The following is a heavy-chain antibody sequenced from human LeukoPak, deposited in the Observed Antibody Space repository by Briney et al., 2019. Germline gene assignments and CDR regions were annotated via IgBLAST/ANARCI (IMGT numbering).Heavy chain of an antibody. V-gene: IGHV1-2*04. J-gene: IGHJ6*02. CDR1: GYTFTGYY. Sequence: ASVKVSCKASGYTFTGYYMHWVRQAPGQGLEWVGWINPNSGGTNYAQKFQGWVTMTGDTSISTAYMELSRLRSDDTAMYYCARAQPPFYYGMDVWGQGTTVTVSS. CDR2: INPNSGGT. CDR3: ARAQPPFYYGMDV.